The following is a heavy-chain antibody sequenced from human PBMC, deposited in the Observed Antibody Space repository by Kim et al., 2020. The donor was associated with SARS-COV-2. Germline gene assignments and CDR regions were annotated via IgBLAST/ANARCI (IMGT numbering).Heavy chain of an antibody. J-gene: IGHJ6*03. CDR3: AKEATTYSSSSLYYYYY. CDR1: GFTFDDYA. V-gene: IGHV3-9*01. Sequence: GGSLRLSCAASGFTFDDYAMHWVRQAPGKGLEWVSGISWNSGSIGYADSVKGRFTISRDNAKNSLYLQMNSLRAEDTALYYCAKEATTYSSSSLYYYYY. CDR2: ISWNSGSI. D-gene: IGHD6-6*01.